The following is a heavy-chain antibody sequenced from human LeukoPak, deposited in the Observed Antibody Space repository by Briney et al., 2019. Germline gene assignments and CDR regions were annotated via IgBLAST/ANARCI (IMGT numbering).Heavy chain of an antibody. Sequence: KVGESLKISCKGSGYSFTSCWIGWVRQLPGKGLEWMGIIYPGDSDTRYSPSFQGQVTISADKSISTAYLQWSSLKASDTAMYYCARQNFGDYGGNSVHSVSSWFDPWGQGTLVTVSS. V-gene: IGHV5-51*01. CDR3: ARQNFGDYGGNSVHSVSSWFDP. J-gene: IGHJ5*02. CDR1: GYSFTSCW. CDR2: IYPGDSDT. D-gene: IGHD4-23*01.